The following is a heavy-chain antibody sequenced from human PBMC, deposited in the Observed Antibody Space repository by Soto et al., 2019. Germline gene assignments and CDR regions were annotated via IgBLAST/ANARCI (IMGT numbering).Heavy chain of an antibody. V-gene: IGHV4-39*01. D-gene: IGHD2-2*01. J-gene: IGHJ4*02. CDR1: GGSISSSSYY. Sequence: QLQLQESGPGLVKPSETLSLTCTVSGGSISSSSYYWGWIRQPPGKGLEWIGSIYYSGSTYYNPSLKSRVTISVDTSKNQFSLKLSSVTAADTAVYYCARTHCSSTSCYPIADYWGQGTLVTVSS. CDR3: ARTHCSSTSCYPIADY. CDR2: IYYSGST.